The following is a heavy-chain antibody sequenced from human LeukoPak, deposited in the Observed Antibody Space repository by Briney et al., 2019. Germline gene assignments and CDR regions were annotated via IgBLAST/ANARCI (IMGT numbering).Heavy chain of an antibody. CDR2: IKQDGSEK. V-gene: IGHV3-7*01. J-gene: IGHJ5*02. CDR1: GFTFSSYW. D-gene: IGHD6-19*01. Sequence: GGSLRLSCAASGFTFSSYWMSWVRQAPGKGLEWVANIKQDGSEKYYVDSVKGRFTISRDNAKNSLYLQMNSLRAEDTAVYYCARDPNSSGRSIPNWFDPWGQGTLVTVSS. CDR3: ARDPNSSGRSIPNWFDP.